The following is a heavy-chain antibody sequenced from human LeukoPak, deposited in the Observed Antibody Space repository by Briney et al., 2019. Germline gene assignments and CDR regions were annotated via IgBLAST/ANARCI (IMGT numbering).Heavy chain of an antibody. CDR1: GGSFSSYA. D-gene: IGHD6-19*01. J-gene: IGHJ3*02. V-gene: IGHV1-69*01. Sequence: ASVNVSCKASGGSFSSYAISWVRQASGQGLEGMGGIIPIFGTANYAQKFQGRVTITADESTSTAYMELSSLRSEDTAVYYCARDPPSKESLGWSAYAFDIWGQGTMVTVSS. CDR2: IIPIFGTA. CDR3: ARDPPSKESLGWSAYAFDI.